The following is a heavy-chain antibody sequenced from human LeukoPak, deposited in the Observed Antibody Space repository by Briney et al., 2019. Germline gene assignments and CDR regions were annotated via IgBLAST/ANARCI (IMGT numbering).Heavy chain of an antibody. V-gene: IGHV3-30*02. CDR3: ARGGSYSGSYYKFSY. CDR1: GFTFSTYD. D-gene: IGHD1-26*01. CDR2: IRYGGSNK. J-gene: IGHJ4*02. Sequence: LAGGSLRLSCAASGFTFSTYDMHWVRQAPGKGLEWVAFIRYGGSNKYYADSVKGRFTISRDNSKNTLYLQMNSLRAEDTAVYYCARGGSYSGSYYKFSYWGQGTLVTVSS.